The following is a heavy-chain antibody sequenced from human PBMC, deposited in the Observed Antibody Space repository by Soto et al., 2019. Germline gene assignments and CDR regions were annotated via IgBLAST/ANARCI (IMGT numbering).Heavy chain of an antibody. CDR2: INHSGST. V-gene: IGHV4-34*01. J-gene: IGHJ4*02. Sequence: QVQLQQWGAGLLKPSETLSLTCAVYGGSFSGYYWSWIRQPPGKGLEWIGEINHSGSTNYNPSLKSRVTISVDTSKNQFSLKLSSVTAADTAVYYCARSDWEGYYFDYWGQGTLVTVSS. CDR3: ARSDWEGYYFDY. CDR1: GGSFSGYY. D-gene: IGHD1-26*01.